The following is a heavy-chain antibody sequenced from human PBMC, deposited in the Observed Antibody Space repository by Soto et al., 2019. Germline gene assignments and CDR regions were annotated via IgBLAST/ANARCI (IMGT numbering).Heavy chain of an antibody. CDR1: GFTFSSYA. Sequence: HPGGSLRLSCAASGFTFSSYAMSWVRQAPGKGLEWVSAISGSGGSTYYADSVKGRFTISRDNSKNTLYLQMNSLRAEDTAVYYCAKEVRHSGYDYYYDSSGYPSHPFGYWGQGTLVTVSS. D-gene: IGHD3-22*01. J-gene: IGHJ4*02. V-gene: IGHV3-23*01. CDR2: ISGSGGST. CDR3: AKEVRHSGYDYYYDSSGYPSHPFGY.